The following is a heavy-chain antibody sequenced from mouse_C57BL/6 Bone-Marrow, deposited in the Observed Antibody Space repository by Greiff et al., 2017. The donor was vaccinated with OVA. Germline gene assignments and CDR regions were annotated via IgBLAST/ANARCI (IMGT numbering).Heavy chain of an antibody. D-gene: IGHD1-1*01. CDR1: GFNIKDYY. Sequence: EVQLVEYGAELVRPGASVKLSCTASGFNIKDYYMHWVKQRPEQGLEWIGRIDPEDGDTEYAPKFQGKATMTADTSSNTAYLQLSSLTSEDTAVYYCTIYGSSPWFAYWGQGTLVTVSA. CDR2: IDPEDGDT. V-gene: IGHV14-1*01. J-gene: IGHJ3*01. CDR3: TIYGSSPWFAY.